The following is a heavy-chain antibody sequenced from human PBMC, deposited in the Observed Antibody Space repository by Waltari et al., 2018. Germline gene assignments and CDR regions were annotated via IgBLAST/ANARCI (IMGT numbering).Heavy chain of an antibody. Sequence: QVQLVQSGAEVKKPGASVKVSCKASGYTFTSYGISWVRQAPGQGLEWMGWISAYNGNTNYAQKLQGRFTISRDNSKNTLYLQMNSLRAEDTAVYYCAREDSPYWGQGTLVTVSS. CDR2: ISAYNGNT. J-gene: IGHJ4*02. CDR3: AREDSPY. D-gene: IGHD2-21*01. CDR1: GYTFTSYG. V-gene: IGHV1-18*01.